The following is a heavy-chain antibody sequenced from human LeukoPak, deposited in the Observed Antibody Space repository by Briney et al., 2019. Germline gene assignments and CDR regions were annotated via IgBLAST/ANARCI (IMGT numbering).Heavy chain of an antibody. CDR1: GGTFSSYA. CDR3: ARDSIEYNWNYEEGYYFDY. V-gene: IGHV1-69*05. J-gene: IGHJ4*02. CDR2: IIPIFGTA. D-gene: IGHD1-7*01. Sequence: ASVKVSCKASGGTFSSYAISWVRQAPGQGLEWMGGIIPIFGTANYAQKFQGRVTITTDESTSTAYMELSSLRSEDTAVYYCARDSIEYNWNYEEGYYFDYWGQGTLVTVSS.